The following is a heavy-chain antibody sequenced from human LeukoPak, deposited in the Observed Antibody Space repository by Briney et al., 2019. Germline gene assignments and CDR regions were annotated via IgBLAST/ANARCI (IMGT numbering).Heavy chain of an antibody. CDR2: IYASGST. D-gene: IGHD3-3*01. Sequence: SETLSLTCTVSGGSISSGSYYWSWIRQPAGKGLEWIGRIYASGSTNYNPSLKSRVTISVDTSKNQFSLKLSSVTAADTAVYYCAREKAFAPRITIFGVVDYWYFDLWGRGTLVTVSS. V-gene: IGHV4-61*02. J-gene: IGHJ2*01. CDR1: GGSISSGSYY. CDR3: AREKAFAPRITIFGVVDYWYFDL.